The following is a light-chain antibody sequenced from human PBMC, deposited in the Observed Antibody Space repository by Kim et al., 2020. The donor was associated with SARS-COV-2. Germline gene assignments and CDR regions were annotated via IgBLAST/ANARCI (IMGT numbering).Light chain of an antibody. Sequence: PGKTARITCGENNIGSKSVNWYQQKPGQAPVLVIYYDSDRPSGIPERFSGSNSGNTATLTISRVEAGDEADYYCQVWDSSSDHPYVFGTGTKVTVL. CDR3: QVWDSSSDHPYV. J-gene: IGLJ1*01. V-gene: IGLV3-21*04. CDR2: YDS. CDR1: NIGSKS.